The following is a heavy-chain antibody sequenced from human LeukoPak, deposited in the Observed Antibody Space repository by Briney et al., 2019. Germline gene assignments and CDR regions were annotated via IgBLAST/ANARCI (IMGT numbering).Heavy chain of an antibody. Sequence: SETLSLTCTVSGGSISSSSYYWGWIRQPPGKGLEWIGSIYYSGSTYYNPSLKSRVTISVDTSKNQFSLKLSSVTAADTAVYYCARRVAAAGTTWFDPWGQGTLVTVSS. D-gene: IGHD6-13*01. V-gene: IGHV4-39*01. CDR2: IYYSGST. J-gene: IGHJ5*02. CDR3: ARRVAAAGTTWFDP. CDR1: GGSISSSSYY.